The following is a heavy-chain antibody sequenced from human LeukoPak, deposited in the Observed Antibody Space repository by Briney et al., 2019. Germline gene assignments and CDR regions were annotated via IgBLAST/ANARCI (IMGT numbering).Heavy chain of an antibody. Sequence: SETLSLACTVSGGSISSSSYYWSWIRQPPGKGLEWIGYIYYSGSTNYNPSLKSRVTISVDTSKNQFSLKLSSVTAADTAVYYCARAPYGGNRYYFDYWGQGTLVTVSS. V-gene: IGHV4-61*01. D-gene: IGHD4-23*01. CDR3: ARAPYGGNRYYFDY. CDR2: IYYSGST. J-gene: IGHJ4*02. CDR1: GGSISSSSYY.